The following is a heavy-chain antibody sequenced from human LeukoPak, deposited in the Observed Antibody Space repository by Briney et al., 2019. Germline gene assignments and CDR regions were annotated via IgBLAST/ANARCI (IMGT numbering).Heavy chain of an antibody. CDR2: FDPEDGET. V-gene: IGHV1-24*01. J-gene: IGHJ1*01. CDR3: ATIRNYDSNQIEGFQH. Sequence: ASVKVSCKVSGYTLTELPMHWVRQAPGKGLEWMGGFDPEDGETIYAQKFQGRVTMTEDTSTDTAYMELSSLRSEDTAVYYCATIRNYDSNQIEGFQHWGQGTLVTVSS. CDR1: GYTLTELP. D-gene: IGHD3-22*01.